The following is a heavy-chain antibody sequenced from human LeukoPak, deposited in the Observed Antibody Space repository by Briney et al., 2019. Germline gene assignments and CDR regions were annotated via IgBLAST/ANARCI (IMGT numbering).Heavy chain of an antibody. J-gene: IGHJ1*01. D-gene: IGHD4-17*01. CDR1: GFTFSSYE. Sequence: GGSLRLSCAASGFTFSSYEMHWVRQAPGKGLEWVSYISSSDSTIYYADSVKGRFTISRDNAKNSVYLEMNSLRAEDTALYYCARHMTTVTTIYFEHWGQGTLVTVSS. CDR2: ISSSDSTI. CDR3: ARHMTTVTTIYFEH. V-gene: IGHV3-48*03.